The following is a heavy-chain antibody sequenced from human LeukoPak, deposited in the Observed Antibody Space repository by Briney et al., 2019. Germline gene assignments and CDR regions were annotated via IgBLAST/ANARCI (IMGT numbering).Heavy chain of an antibody. CDR1: GGSFSGYY. CDR2: INHSGST. Sequence: SETLSLTCAVYGGSFSGYYWSWTRQPPGKGLEWIGEINHSGSTNYNPSLKSRVTISVDTSKNQFSLKLSSVTAADTAVYYCAGRPTTVTGSWFDPWGQGTLVTVSS. D-gene: IGHD4-11*01. CDR3: AGRPTTVTGSWFDP. J-gene: IGHJ5*02. V-gene: IGHV4-34*01.